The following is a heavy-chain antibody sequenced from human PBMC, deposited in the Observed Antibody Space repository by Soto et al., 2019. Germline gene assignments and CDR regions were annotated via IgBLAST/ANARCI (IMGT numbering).Heavy chain of an antibody. CDR1: GFTFRTYS. D-gene: IGHD6-6*01. J-gene: IGHJ6*02. CDR3: AKVGDQLVPYYYYGMDV. CDR2: ISSSSTTI. Sequence: GGSLRLSCAASGFTFRTYSMNWVRQATGKGLEWVSYISSSSTTIYYADSVKGRFTISRDNAKNSLYLQMNSLRDEDTAVYFCAKVGDQLVPYYYYGMDVWGQGTTVTVSS. V-gene: IGHV3-48*02.